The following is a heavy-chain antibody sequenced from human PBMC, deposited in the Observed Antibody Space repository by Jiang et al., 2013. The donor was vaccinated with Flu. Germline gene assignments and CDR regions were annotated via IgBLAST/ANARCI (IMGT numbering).Heavy chain of an antibody. CDR1: GGTFSSYA. CDR3: ARGSCSGGSCRLGYYYYYGMDV. Sequence: GAEVKKPGSSVKVSCKASGGTFSSYAISWVRQAPGQGLEWMGGIIPIFGTANYAQKFQGRVTITADESTSTAYMELSSLRSGDTAVYYCARGSCSGGSCRLGYYYYYGMDVWGQGTTVTVSS. V-gene: IGHV1-69*01. CDR2: IIPIFGTA. D-gene: IGHD2-15*01. J-gene: IGHJ6*02.